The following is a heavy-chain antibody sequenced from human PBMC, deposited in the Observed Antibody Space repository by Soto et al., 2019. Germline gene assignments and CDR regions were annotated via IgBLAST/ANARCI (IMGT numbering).Heavy chain of an antibody. V-gene: IGHV4-30-4*01. J-gene: IGHJ6*02. CDR3: ARDRYNYYYYGMDV. D-gene: IGHD5-18*01. CDR2: IYYSGST. CDR1: CGSIISGDYY. Sequence: SETLSLTCTFSCGSIISGDYYWSWIRQPPGKGLEWIGYIYYSGSTYYNPSLKSRVTISVDTSKNQFSLKLSSVTAADTAVYYCARDRYNYYYYGMDVWGQGTTVT.